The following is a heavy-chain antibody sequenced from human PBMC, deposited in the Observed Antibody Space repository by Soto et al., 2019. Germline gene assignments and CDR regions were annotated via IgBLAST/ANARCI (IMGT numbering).Heavy chain of an antibody. CDR2: MNPNSGNT. V-gene: IGHV1-8*01. CDR1: GYTFTSYD. CDR3: ARGVKYGAYSRWFDP. J-gene: IGHJ5*02. Sequence: QVQLVQSGAEVKKPGASVKVSCKASGYTFTSYDINWVRQATGQGLEYLGWMNPNSGNTGYVQKFQGRVTMTRDTSIRTAYMELGSLRSEDTAVYFCARGVKYGAYSRWFDPWGQGTLVTVSS. D-gene: IGHD4-17*01.